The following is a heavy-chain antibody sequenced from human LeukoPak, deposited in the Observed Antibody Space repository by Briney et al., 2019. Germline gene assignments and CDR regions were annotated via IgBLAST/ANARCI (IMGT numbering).Heavy chain of an antibody. J-gene: IGHJ5*02. CDR1: GYTFTSYD. Sequence: ASVKVSCKASGYTFTSYDINWVRQATGQGLEWMGWMNPNSGNTGYAQKFQGRVTMTRNTSISTAFMELSSLRSEDTAVYYCARGFDSSGWYGGAWGQGTLVTVSS. V-gene: IGHV1-8*01. D-gene: IGHD6-19*01. CDR3: ARGFDSSGWYGGA. CDR2: MNPNSGNT.